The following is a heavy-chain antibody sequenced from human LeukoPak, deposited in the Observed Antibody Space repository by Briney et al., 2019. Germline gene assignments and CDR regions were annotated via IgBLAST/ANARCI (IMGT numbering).Heavy chain of an antibody. J-gene: IGHJ4*02. CDR2: ISGSGGST. V-gene: IGHV3-23*01. Sequence: GGSLRLSCAASGFTFSSYAMSWVRQAPGTGLEWVSAISGSGGSTYYADSVKGRFTISRDNSKNTLYLQMNSLRAEDTAVYYCARTQGPPYRFDYWGQGTLVTVSS. CDR3: ARTQGPPYRFDY. CDR1: GFTFSSYA. D-gene: IGHD1-14*01.